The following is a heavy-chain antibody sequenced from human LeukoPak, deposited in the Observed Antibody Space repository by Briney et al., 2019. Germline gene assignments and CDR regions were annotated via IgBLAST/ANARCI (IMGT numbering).Heavy chain of an antibody. Sequence: SETLSLTCTVSGGSISSGSYYWSWIRQPAGKGLEWIGRIYTSGSTNYNPSLKSRVTISVDTSKNQFTLKLSSVTAADTAVYYCARERHKNSGSYGAFDIWGQGTMVTVSS. D-gene: IGHD1-26*01. J-gene: IGHJ3*02. V-gene: IGHV4-61*02. CDR3: ARERHKNSGSYGAFDI. CDR1: GGSISSGSYY. CDR2: IYTSGST.